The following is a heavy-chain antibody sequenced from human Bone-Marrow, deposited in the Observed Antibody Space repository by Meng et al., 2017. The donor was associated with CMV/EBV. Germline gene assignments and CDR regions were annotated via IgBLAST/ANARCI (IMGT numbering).Heavy chain of an antibody. Sequence: ASVKVSCKASGYTFTSYDINWVRQATGQGLEWMGWINPNSGGTNYAQKFQGRVTMTRDTSISTAYMELSRLRSDDTAVYYCAREEGVSSSSADPFDYWGQGTLVTVSS. D-gene: IGHD6-6*01. CDR1: GYTFTSYD. CDR3: AREEGVSSSSADPFDY. V-gene: IGHV1-2*02. J-gene: IGHJ4*02. CDR2: INPNSGGT.